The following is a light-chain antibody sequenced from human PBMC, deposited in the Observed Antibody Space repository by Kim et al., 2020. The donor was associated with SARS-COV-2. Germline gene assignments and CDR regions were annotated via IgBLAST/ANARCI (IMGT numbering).Light chain of an antibody. J-gene: IGLJ3*02. Sequence: GQSVTTSCTGTSIDVGGYGLVSWYQQFPGKAPKLIIYDVYNRPSAVPDRFSGSKSGNTASLTISGLQTEDEADYYCCSYAGSFSWVFGGGTQLTVL. CDR2: DVY. V-gene: IGLV2-11*01. CDR3: CSYAGSFSWV. CDR1: SIDVGGYGL.